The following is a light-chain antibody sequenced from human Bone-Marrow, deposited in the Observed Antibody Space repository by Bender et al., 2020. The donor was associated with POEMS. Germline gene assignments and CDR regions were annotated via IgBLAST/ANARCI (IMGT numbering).Light chain of an antibody. Sequence: SYELTQPPSVSVSPGQTARITCSGDAVPKQYAFWYQFRSGQAPVLVIYKDNKRPSGIPERFSGSSAGTTVTLTISGVQAEDEADYYCQSVDNSNSYRVFGGGTKLTVL. CDR1: AVPKQY. CDR3: QSVDNSNSYRV. V-gene: IGLV3-25*03. CDR2: KDN. J-gene: IGLJ3*02.